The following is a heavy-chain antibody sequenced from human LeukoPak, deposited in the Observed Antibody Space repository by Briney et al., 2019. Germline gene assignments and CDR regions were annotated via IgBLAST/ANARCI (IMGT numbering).Heavy chain of an antibody. CDR1: EFTVSSNY. V-gene: IGHV3-53*01. D-gene: IGHD4-17*01. Sequence: GGSLRLSCAASEFTVSSNYMSWVRQAPGKGLEWVSVIYSGGSTYYADSVKGRFTISRDNSKNTLYLQVNSLRAEDTAVYYCASQTTLKYYFAYWGQGTLVTVSS. J-gene: IGHJ4*02. CDR3: ASQTTLKYYFAY. CDR2: IYSGGST.